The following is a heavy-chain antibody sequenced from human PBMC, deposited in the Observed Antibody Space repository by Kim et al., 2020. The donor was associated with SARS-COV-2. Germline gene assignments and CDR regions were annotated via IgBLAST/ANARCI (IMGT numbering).Heavy chain of an antibody. CDR2: IFYSGST. CDR1: GGSVISGGHY. V-gene: IGHV4-31*03. J-gene: IGHJ4*01. CDR3: ARFTYDSRGFYSYFAY. D-gene: IGHD3-22*01. Sequence: LSLTCTVSGGSVISGGHYWSWIRQHPGKGLEWIGHIFYSGSTYYNPSLRSRLSISVDTSTNQFSLNLSSLTAADTAIYYCARFTYDSRGFYSYFAY.